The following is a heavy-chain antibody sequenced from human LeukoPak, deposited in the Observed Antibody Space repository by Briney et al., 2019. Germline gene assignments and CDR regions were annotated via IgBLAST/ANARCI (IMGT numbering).Heavy chain of an antibody. Sequence: GGSLRLSCAASGFTFSSYWMHWVRQAPGKGLVRVSRINSDGNITNYADSAKGRFTISRDNAENTLYLQMNTLRADDTAVYYCATERQQRGFDYWGQGTLVTVSS. J-gene: IGHJ4*02. CDR1: GFTFSSYW. V-gene: IGHV3-74*01. D-gene: IGHD6-13*01. CDR2: INSDGNIT. CDR3: ATERQQRGFDY.